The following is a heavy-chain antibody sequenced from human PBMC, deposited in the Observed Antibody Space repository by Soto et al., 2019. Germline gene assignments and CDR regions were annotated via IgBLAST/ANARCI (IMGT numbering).Heavy chain of an antibody. J-gene: IGHJ3*02. CDR2: ISYDGSNK. Sequence: GGSLRLSCAASGFTFSSYAMHWVRQAPGKGLEWVAVISYDGSNKYYADSVKGRFTISRDNSKNTLYLQMNSLRAEDTAVYYCARVIDYYDSSGYYLDAFDIWGQGTMVTVSS. CDR1: GFTFSSYA. V-gene: IGHV3-30-3*01. CDR3: ARVIDYYDSSGYYLDAFDI. D-gene: IGHD3-22*01.